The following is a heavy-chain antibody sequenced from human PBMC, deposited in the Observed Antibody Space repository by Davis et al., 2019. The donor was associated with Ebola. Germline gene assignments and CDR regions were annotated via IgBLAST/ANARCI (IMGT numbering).Heavy chain of an antibody. CDR2: INGDGSST. CDR1: GFTFEDYA. J-gene: IGHJ4*02. V-gene: IGHV3-43*02. Sequence: GESLKISCAASGFTFEDYAMHWVRQVPGKGLEWVSLINGDGSSTYYAESVKGRFTISRDNSKNTLYLQMGSLRAEDMAVYYCARDLSPGISGSYPDYWGQGTLVTVSS. D-gene: IGHD1-26*01. CDR3: ARDLSPGISGSYPDY.